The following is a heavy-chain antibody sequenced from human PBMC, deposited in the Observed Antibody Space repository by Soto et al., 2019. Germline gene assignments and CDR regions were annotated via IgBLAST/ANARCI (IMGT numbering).Heavy chain of an antibody. J-gene: IGHJ4*02. D-gene: IGHD1-20*01. CDR3: ARITGRHLDY. V-gene: IGHV4-39*01. CDR2: IDYSATA. CDR1: SGSISVTNVF. Sequence: SETLSLTCTVSSGSISVTNVFWGWVRQPPGKGLEWIGNIDYSATAYFSPSLATRVTFHVDTSKNQFSLTLYSVTAADTAVYYCARITGRHLDYWGQGILVTVSS.